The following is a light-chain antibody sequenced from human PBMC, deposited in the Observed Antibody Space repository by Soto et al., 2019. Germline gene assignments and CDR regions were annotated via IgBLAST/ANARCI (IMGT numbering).Light chain of an antibody. V-gene: IGLV1-44*01. J-gene: IGLJ2*01. Sequence: QSVLTQPPSASGTPGQRVTISCSGGSSNIGSNPVNWYQHLPGPAPKLLIYRNNQRPSGVPDRFSGSMSGTSASLAISGLQSEDEADYYCAAWDDSLHGPVFGGGTKLTVL. CDR2: RNN. CDR3: AAWDDSLHGPV. CDR1: SSNIGSNP.